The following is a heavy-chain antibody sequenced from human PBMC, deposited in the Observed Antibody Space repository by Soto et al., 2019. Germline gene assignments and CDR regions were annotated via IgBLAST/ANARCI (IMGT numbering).Heavy chain of an antibody. V-gene: IGHV3-21*01. D-gene: IGHD5-18*01. CDR2: ISSSSSYI. CDR1: GFTFSSYS. Sequence: GSLRLSCAASGFTFSSYSMNWVRQAPGKGLEWVSSISSSSSYIYYADSVKGRFTISRDNAKNSLYLQMNSLRAEDTAVYYCARDKSSDTAMVTDYYYYGMDVWGQGTTVTVSS. CDR3: ARDKSSDTAMVTDYYYYGMDV. J-gene: IGHJ6*02.